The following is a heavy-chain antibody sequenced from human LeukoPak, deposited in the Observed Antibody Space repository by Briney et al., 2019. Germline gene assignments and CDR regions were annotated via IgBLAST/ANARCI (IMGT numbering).Heavy chain of an antibody. CDR1: GFTFSDYV. CDR2: ITASGDRT. CDR3: ANFGGDSSGYYYPLDY. J-gene: IGHJ4*02. V-gene: IGHV3-23*01. Sequence: QAGGSLRLSCAAYGFTFSDYVMIWVRQAPGKGLEWVSGITASGDRTFYGDSVRGRFTMSRDNSKNTVYLQMNSLRVDDTAVYFCANFGGDSSGYYYPLDYWGQGTLVTVSS. D-gene: IGHD3-22*01.